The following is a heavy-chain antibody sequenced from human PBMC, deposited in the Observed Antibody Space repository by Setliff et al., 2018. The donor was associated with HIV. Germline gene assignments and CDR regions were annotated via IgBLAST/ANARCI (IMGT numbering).Heavy chain of an antibody. V-gene: IGHV3-7*03. CDR3: AALSLRTNTVYGVVSTRFDP. Sequence: GGSLRLSCAPSGFTFSNYAMHWVRQAPGKGLEWVANIMPDGSVEYYVDSVKGRFTISRDNAKNSLFLQMNSLRAEDTAVYYCAALSLRTNTVYGVVSTRFDPWGQGTLVTGLL. CDR2: IMPDGSVE. J-gene: IGHJ5*02. D-gene: IGHD3-3*01. CDR1: GFTFSNYA.